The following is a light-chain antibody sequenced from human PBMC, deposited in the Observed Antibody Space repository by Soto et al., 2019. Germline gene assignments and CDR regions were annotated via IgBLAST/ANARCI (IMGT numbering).Light chain of an antibody. V-gene: IGLV2-14*01. CDR2: EVS. CDR1: SSDVGGFDF. J-gene: IGLJ2*01. CDR3: SSYTNSDNLV. Sequence: QSALTQPASVSGSPGQSVTISCTGTSSDVGGFDFVSWYQKHPGKAPKLVIYEVSLRPSGVSDRFSGSKSANTASLTISGLQAEDDSDYYCSSYTNSDNLVFGGGTKLTVL.